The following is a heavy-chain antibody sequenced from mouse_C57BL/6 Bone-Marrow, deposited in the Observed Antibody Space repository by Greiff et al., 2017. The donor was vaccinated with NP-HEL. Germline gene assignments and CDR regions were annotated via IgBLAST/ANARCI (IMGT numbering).Heavy chain of an antibody. J-gene: IGHJ1*03. D-gene: IGHD1-1*02. CDR3: ARGWPHWYFDV. CDR2: INPNNGGT. Sequence: EVQLQQSGPELVKPGASVKISCKASGYTFTDYYMNWVKQSNGKSLEWIGDINPNNGGTSYNQKFKGKATLTVDKSSSTAYMELRSLTSEDSAVYYCARGWPHWYFDVWGTGTTVTVSS. V-gene: IGHV1-26*01. CDR1: GYTFTDYY.